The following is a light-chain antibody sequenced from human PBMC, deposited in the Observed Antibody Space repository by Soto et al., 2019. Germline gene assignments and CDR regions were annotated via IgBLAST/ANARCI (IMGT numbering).Light chain of an antibody. CDR1: QSVLYSSNNKNY. Sequence: DRLLTPSPDSLSVSLGERATINCKSSQSVLYSSNNKNYLAWYQQKPGQPPKLLIYWASTRESGVPDRFSGSGSGTDFTLTISSLQAEDVAVYYCQQYYSTPRTFGQGTKVDI. CDR3: QQYYSTPRT. V-gene: IGKV4-1*01. CDR2: WAS. J-gene: IGKJ1*01.